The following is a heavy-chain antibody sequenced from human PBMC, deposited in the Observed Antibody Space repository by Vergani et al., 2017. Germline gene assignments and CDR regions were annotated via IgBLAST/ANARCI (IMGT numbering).Heavy chain of an antibody. V-gene: IGHV5-51*01. D-gene: IGHD5-24*01. Sequence: EVQLVQSGAEVKKPGESLKISCKGSGYSFTSYWIGWVRQMPGKGLEWMGIIYPGDSDTRYSPSFQGQVTISADKSISTAYLQWSSLKASGTAMYYCARQAPSGWLQTSYWYFDLWGRGTLVTVSS. CDR2: IYPGDSDT. CDR1: GYSFTSYW. J-gene: IGHJ2*01. CDR3: ARQAPSGWLQTSYWYFDL.